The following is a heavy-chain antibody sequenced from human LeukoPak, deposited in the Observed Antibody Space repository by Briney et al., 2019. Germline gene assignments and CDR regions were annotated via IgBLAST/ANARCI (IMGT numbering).Heavy chain of an antibody. Sequence: KTGGSLRLSCAASGFTFINAWMSGFRQAPGKGLEWVGRIKSKTDGETGDYAAPVRGRITISRDDSKNTLYLQMNSLKTEDTAVYYCITDWGKNWGQGALVTVSS. D-gene: IGHD3-16*01. CDR2: IKSKTDGETG. V-gene: IGHV3-15*01. CDR1: GFTFINAW. CDR3: ITDWGKN. J-gene: IGHJ4*02.